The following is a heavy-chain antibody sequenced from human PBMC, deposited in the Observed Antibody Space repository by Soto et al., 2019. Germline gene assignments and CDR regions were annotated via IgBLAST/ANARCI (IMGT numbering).Heavy chain of an antibody. CDR3: ARGPLTYDAFDI. V-gene: IGHV1-69*06. Sequence: SVKVSCKASGGTFSSYAISWVRQAPGQGLEWMGGIIPIFGTANYAQKFQGRVTITADKSTSTAYMELSSLRSEDTAVYYCARGPLTYDAFDIWGQGTVVTVSS. CDR2: IIPIFGTA. D-gene: IGHD3-9*01. J-gene: IGHJ3*02. CDR1: GGTFSSYA.